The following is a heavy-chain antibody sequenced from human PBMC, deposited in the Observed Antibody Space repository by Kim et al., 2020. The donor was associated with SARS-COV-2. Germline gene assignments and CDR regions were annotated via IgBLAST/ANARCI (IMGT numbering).Heavy chain of an antibody. V-gene: IGHV3-48*03. CDR2: ISSNGSTI. Sequence: GGSLRLSCAASGFTFSSYDMNWVRQAPGNGLEWVSSISSNGSTIYYADSVKGRFTITRDNAKNSLYLQMNSLRAEDTAVYYCARDPYSSSYNYYGMDVWGQGTTVTVSS. D-gene: IGHD6-13*01. CDR1: GFTFSSYD. J-gene: IGHJ6*02. CDR3: ARDPYSSSYNYYGMDV.